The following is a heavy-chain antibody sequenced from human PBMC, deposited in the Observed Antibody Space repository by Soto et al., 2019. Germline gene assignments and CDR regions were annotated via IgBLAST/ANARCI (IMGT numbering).Heavy chain of an antibody. CDR2: ISSSSSTI. V-gene: IGHV3-48*01. J-gene: IGHJ3*02. Sequence: GSLRLSCAASGFTFSSYSMNWVRQAPGKGLEWVSYISSSSSTIYYADSVKGRFTISRDNAKNSLYLQMNSLRAEDTAVYYCARDRAYNWNDGSFAFDIWGQGTMVTVSS. D-gene: IGHD1-20*01. CDR1: GFTFSSYS. CDR3: ARDRAYNWNDGSFAFDI.